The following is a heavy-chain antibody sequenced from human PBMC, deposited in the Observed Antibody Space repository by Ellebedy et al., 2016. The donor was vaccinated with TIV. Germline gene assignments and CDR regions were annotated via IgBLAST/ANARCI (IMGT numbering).Heavy chain of an antibody. V-gene: IGHV3-48*02. CDR2: ISSSSSTI. J-gene: IGHJ4*02. CDR3: ARAVLYDFWIDY. CDR1: GFTFSSYS. Sequence: GGSLRLSCAASGFTFSSYSMNWVRQAPGKGLEWVSSISSSSSTIYYADSVKGRFTISRDNAKNSLYLQMNSLRDEDTAVYYCARAVLYDFWIDYWGQGTLVTVSS. D-gene: IGHD3-3*01.